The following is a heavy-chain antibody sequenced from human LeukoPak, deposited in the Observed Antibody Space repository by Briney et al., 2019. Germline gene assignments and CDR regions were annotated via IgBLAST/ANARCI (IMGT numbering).Heavy chain of an antibody. Sequence: GGSLRLSCAASGFTFSSYAMHWVRQAPGKGLEWVAVISYDGSNKYYADSVKGRFTISRDNSKNTLYPQMNSLRAEDTAVYYCARDGGYENTYYFDYWGQGTLVTVSS. V-gene: IGHV3-30*04. J-gene: IGHJ4*02. CDR2: ISYDGSNK. D-gene: IGHD5-12*01. CDR1: GFTFSSYA. CDR3: ARDGGYENTYYFDY.